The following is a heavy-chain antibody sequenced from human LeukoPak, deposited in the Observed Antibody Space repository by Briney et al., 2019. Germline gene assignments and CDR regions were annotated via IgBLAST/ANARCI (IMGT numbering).Heavy chain of an antibody. J-gene: IGHJ4*02. V-gene: IGHV3-7*01. CDR3: ARVGAWELQRVFEY. D-gene: IGHD1-26*01. CDR2: IKKEGSEK. Sequence: GGSLRLSCAASGFTFSNYWMTWVRQFPGRGLDWVANIKKEGSEKYYVDSVKGRFTIFRDNDQKSLYLEMNPLRIEETAVYYCARVGAWELQRVFEYWGQGTLVTVSS. CDR1: GFTFSNYW.